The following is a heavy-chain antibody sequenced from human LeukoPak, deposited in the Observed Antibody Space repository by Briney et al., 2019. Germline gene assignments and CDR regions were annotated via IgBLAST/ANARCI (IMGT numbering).Heavy chain of an antibody. Sequence: KPSETLSLTCAVSGGSISSSNWWSWVRQPPGKGLEWIGEIYHSESTNYNPSLKSRVTFSVDKSKNQFSLKLTSVTAADTAVYYCASKGSSSSRYYFDYWGQGTLVTVSS. V-gene: IGHV4-4*02. CDR1: GGSISSSNW. CDR3: ASKGSSSSRYYFDY. CDR2: IYHSEST. D-gene: IGHD2-2*01. J-gene: IGHJ4*02.